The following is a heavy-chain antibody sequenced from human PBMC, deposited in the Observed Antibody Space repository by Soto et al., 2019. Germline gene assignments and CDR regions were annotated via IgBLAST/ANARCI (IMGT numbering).Heavy chain of an antibody. D-gene: IGHD4-17*01. J-gene: IGHJ4*02. V-gene: IGHV3-30*18. CDR1: GFTFSSFC. CDR2: ISDDGGSK. CDR3: AKDRWGDFGDLNLPGY. Sequence: QVLLVESGGGVVQPGRSLRISCAGSGFTFSSFCMHWVRQAPGKGLEWVAVISDDGGSKHYADSVKGRFTISSDNSNNTLYRQMDSLGPEDTAVYYCAKDRWGDFGDLNLPGYWGQGTLVTVSS.